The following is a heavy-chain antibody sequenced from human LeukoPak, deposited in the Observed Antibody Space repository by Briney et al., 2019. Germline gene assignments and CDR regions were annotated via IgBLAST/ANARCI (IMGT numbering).Heavy chain of an antibody. Sequence: PGRSLRLSCAASGFXFSSYGMHWVRQAPGKGLEWVAVISYDGSNKYYADSVKGRFTISRDNSKNTLYLQMNSLRAEDTAVYYCAKELRGYSYGLRNNWFDPWGQGTLVTVSS. D-gene: IGHD5-18*01. CDR3: AKELRGYSYGLRNNWFDP. V-gene: IGHV3-30*18. CDR2: ISYDGSNK. CDR1: GFXFSSYG. J-gene: IGHJ5*02.